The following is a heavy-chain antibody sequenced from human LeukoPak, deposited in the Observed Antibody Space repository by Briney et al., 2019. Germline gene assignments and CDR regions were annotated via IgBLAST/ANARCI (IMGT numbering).Heavy chain of an antibody. CDR1: GFTLSSYG. CDR3: AKEAVTIFGVGYYMDV. CDR2: IRYDGSNK. J-gene: IGHJ6*03. V-gene: IGHV3-30*02. D-gene: IGHD3-3*01. Sequence: SGGSLRLSCAASGFTLSSYGMHWVRQAPGKGLEWVAFIRYDGSNKYYADSVKGRFTISRDNSKNTLYLQMNSLRAEDTAVYYCAKEAVTIFGVGYYMDVWGKGTTVTVSS.